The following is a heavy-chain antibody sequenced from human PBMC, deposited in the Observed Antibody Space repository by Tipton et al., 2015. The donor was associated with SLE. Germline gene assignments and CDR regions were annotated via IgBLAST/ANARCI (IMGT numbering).Heavy chain of an antibody. CDR1: GGSISSYY. D-gene: IGHD4-17*01. J-gene: IGHJ4*02. V-gene: IGHV4-59*01. CDR3: ARGTTVILLDY. Sequence: TLSLTCTVSGGSISSYYWSWIRQPPGKGLEWIGYIYYSGSTNYNPSLKSRVTISVDTSKNQFSLKLSSVTAADTAVYYCARGTTVILLDYWAQGTLVTVSS. CDR2: IYYSGST.